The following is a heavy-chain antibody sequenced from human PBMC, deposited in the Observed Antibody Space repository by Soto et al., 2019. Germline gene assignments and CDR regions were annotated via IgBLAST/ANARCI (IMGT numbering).Heavy chain of an antibody. Sequence: GGSLRLSCAASGLTFSTSAMHWVRQAPGKGLEWVAMISHDGSHEYYGDSVKGRFSVSRDNSHNILHLQMNSLRIEDTAVYFCARNTDHRLVRGWLDPWGQGTLVTVYS. CDR3: ARNTDHRLVRGWLDP. CDR1: GLTFSTSA. D-gene: IGHD3-10*01. J-gene: IGHJ5*02. CDR2: ISHDGSHE. V-gene: IGHV3-30-3*01.